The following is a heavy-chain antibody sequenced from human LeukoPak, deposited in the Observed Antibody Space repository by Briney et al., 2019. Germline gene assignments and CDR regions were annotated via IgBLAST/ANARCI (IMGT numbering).Heavy chain of an antibody. Sequence: VASVKVSCKASGYTFTSYYMRWVRQAPGQGLEWMGIINPSGGSTSYAQKFQGRVTMTRDTSTSTVYMELSSLRSEDTAVYYCARAGDFGVVIMSDYFDYWGQGTLVTVSS. D-gene: IGHD3-3*01. CDR1: GYTFTSYY. J-gene: IGHJ4*02. CDR2: INPSGGST. CDR3: ARAGDFGVVIMSDYFDY. V-gene: IGHV1-46*01.